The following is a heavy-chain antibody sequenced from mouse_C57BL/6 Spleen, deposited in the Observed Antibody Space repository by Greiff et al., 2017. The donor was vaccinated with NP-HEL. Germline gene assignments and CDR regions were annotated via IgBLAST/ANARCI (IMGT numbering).Heavy chain of an antibody. J-gene: IGHJ2*01. CDR3: ARVTTVVAPYYFVY. V-gene: IGHV1-63*01. CDR2: IYPGGGYT. D-gene: IGHD1-1*01. CDR1: GYTFTNYW. Sequence: QVQLQQSGAELVRPGTSVKMSCKASGYTFTNYWIGWAKQRPGHGLEWIGDIYPGGGYTNYNEKFKGKATLTADKSSSTAYMQFSSLTSEDSAIYYCARVTTVVAPYYFVYWGQGTTLTVSS.